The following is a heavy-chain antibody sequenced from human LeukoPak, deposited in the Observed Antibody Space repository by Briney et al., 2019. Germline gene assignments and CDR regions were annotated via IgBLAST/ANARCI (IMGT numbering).Heavy chain of an antibody. CDR2: FDPEDGET. V-gene: IGHV1-24*01. CDR3: ARDHLRTEDY. CDR1: GYTLTELS. Sequence: ASVKVSCKVSGYTLTELSMHWVRQAPGKGLEWMGGFDPEDGETIYAQKLQGRVTMTTDTSTSTAYMELRSLRSDDTAVYYCARDHLRTEDYWGQGTLVTVSS. J-gene: IGHJ4*02. D-gene: IGHD1-14*01.